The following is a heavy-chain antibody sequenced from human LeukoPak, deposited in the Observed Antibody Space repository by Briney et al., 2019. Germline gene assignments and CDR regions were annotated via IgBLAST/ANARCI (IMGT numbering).Heavy chain of an antibody. J-gene: IGHJ5*02. V-gene: IGHV4-59*01. Sequence: SETLSLTCTVSGGSISSYYWGWIRQPPGKGLEWIGYIYYSGSTHYNPSLKSRVTISVDTSKHQFSLTVSYLTAADTAVYYCARVYKTTVTTVGWFDPWGQGTLVTVSS. D-gene: IGHD4-17*01. CDR3: ARVYKTTVTTVGWFDP. CDR1: GGSISSYY. CDR2: IYYSGST.